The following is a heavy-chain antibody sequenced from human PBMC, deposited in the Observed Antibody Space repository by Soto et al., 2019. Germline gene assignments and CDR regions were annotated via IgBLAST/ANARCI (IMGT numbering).Heavy chain of an antibody. CDR2: INHSGST. V-gene: IGHV4-34*01. J-gene: IGHJ4*02. CDR3: ARGGGVVVPAALIDY. D-gene: IGHD2-2*01. Sequence: QVQLQQWGAGLLKPSETLSLTCAVYGGSFSGYYWSWIRQPPGKGLEWIGEINHSGSTNYNPSLKSRVTISVDTSKNQFSLKLSSVTAADTAVYYCARGGGVVVPAALIDYWGQGTLVTVSS. CDR1: GGSFSGYY.